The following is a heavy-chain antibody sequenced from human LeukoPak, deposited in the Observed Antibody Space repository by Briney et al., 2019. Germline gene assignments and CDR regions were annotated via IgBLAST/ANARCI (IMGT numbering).Heavy chain of an antibody. CDR2: IYHSGST. J-gene: IGHJ3*02. V-gene: IGHV4-38-2*02. Sequence: SETLSLTCTVSGYSISSGYYWGWIRQPPGKGLEWIGSIYHSGSTYYNPSLKSRVTISVDTSKNQFSLKLSSVTAADTAVYYCARSRPNAFDIWGQGTMVTVSS. CDR1: GYSISSGYY. CDR3: ARSRPNAFDI.